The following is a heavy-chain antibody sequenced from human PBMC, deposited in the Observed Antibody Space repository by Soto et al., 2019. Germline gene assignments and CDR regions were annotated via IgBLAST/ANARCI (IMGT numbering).Heavy chain of an antibody. D-gene: IGHD7-27*01. CDR1: GFTFSDYY. CDR3: VKRSGQSHYWGTFDI. V-gene: IGHV3-11*03. J-gene: IGHJ3*02. Sequence: PGGSLRLSCAASGFTFSDYYMSWIRQAPGKGVECVSYISSSSSYTNYADSLQGRFTISRDNSKNTVDLQMNSLRAEDTAVYYCVKRSGQSHYWGTFDIWGQGAMITVSS. CDR2: ISSSSSYT.